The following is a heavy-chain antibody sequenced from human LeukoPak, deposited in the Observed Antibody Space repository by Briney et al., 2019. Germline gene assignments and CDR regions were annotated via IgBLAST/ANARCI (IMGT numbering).Heavy chain of an antibody. Sequence: KPSEPLSLTCTVSSGSISSYYWSWIRQAPGKGLEWIGYIYYSGSSNYNPSFKSRVTMSVDTSKKQFSLRVNSVTAADTAVYYCARTEYYFDHWGQGTLVTVSS. CDR2: IYYSGSS. CDR3: ARTEYYFDH. V-gene: IGHV4-59*01. J-gene: IGHJ4*02. D-gene: IGHD3-10*01. CDR1: SGSISSYY.